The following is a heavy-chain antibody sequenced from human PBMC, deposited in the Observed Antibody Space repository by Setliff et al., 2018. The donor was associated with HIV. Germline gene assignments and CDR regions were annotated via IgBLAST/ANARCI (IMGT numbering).Heavy chain of an antibody. Sequence: PGGSLRLSCAASGLIFSSYEVNWVRQAPGKGLEWIAFIRYDGSNKYYADSVKGRFTISRDNSKNTLYLEMTSLRAEDTAVYHCAKDMNYNNDYPGVLGSWGRGTLVTVSS. V-gene: IGHV3-30*02. CDR2: IRYDGSNK. D-gene: IGHD3-16*01. CDR3: AKDMNYNNDYPGVLGS. CDR1: GLIFSSYE. J-gene: IGHJ4*02.